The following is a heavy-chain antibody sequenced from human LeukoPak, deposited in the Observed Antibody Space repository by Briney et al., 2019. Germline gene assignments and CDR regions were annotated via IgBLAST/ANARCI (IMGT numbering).Heavy chain of an antibody. CDR3: ARDLPYCSGGNCYSDYFDY. CDR2: ISYDGSNK. CDR1: GFTFSSYG. V-gene: IGHV3-30*03. D-gene: IGHD2-15*01. J-gene: IGHJ4*02. Sequence: GGSLRLSCAASGFTFSSYGIHWVRQAPGKGLEWVAVISYDGSNKYYADSVKGRFTISRDNSKNTLYLQMNSLRAEDTAVYYRARDLPYCSGGNCYSDYFDYWGQGTLVTVSS.